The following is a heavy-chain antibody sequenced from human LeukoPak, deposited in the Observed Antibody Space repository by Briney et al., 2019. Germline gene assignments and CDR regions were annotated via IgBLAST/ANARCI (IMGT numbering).Heavy chain of an antibody. D-gene: IGHD3-22*01. CDR2: INHSGST. Sequence: SETLSLTCAVYGGSFSGYYWSWIRQPPGKGLEWLGEINHSGSTNYNPSLKSRVTISVDTSKNQFSLKLSSVTAADTAVYYCARWCYYDSSGYYFGLKAKYYFDYWGQGTLVTVSS. J-gene: IGHJ4*02. V-gene: IGHV4-34*01. CDR3: ARWCYYDSSGYYFGLKAKYYFDY. CDR1: GGSFSGYY.